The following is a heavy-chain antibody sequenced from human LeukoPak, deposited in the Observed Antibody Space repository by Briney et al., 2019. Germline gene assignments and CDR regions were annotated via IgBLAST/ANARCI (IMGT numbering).Heavy chain of an antibody. J-gene: IGHJ4*02. Sequence: GESLKISCKGSGYSFTSYRIGWVRQMPGKGLEWMGIIYPGDPDTRYSPSFQGQVTISADKSISTAYLQWSSLKASDTAMYYCARRYYYDSSGYYDYWGQGTLVTVSS. D-gene: IGHD3-22*01. CDR2: IYPGDPDT. V-gene: IGHV5-51*01. CDR3: ARRYYYDSSGYYDY. CDR1: GYSFTSYR.